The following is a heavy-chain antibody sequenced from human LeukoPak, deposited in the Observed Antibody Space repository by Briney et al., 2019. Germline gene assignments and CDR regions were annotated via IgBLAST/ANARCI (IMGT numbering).Heavy chain of an antibody. CDR3: AKGISELAGGHYFDY. J-gene: IGHJ4*02. Sequence: GGSLRLSCAASGFIFSNYAMSWVRQAPGKGLEWVSAISSSGGSTYYADSVKGRFTISRDNSKHTLYLQMNSLRAEDTAVYYCAKGISELAGGHYFDYWGQGTLVPVSS. V-gene: IGHV3-23*01. CDR1: GFIFSNYA. CDR2: ISSSGGST. D-gene: IGHD1-14*01.